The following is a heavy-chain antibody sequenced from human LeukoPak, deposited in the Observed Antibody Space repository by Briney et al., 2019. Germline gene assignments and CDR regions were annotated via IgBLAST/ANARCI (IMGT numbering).Heavy chain of an antibody. CDR1: GFTFSSYA. D-gene: IGHD5-18*01. V-gene: IGHV3-23*01. Sequence: GGSLRLSCAASGFTFSSYAMTWVRRAPGKGLEWVSTIEVGGAITHYAASVKGRFTISRDTSKKILYLQMDSLRPEDTAVYYCARDVGTAYTAMAPYYFDYWGQGTLVTVSS. J-gene: IGHJ4*02. CDR3: ARDVGTAYTAMAPYYFDY. CDR2: IEVGGAIT.